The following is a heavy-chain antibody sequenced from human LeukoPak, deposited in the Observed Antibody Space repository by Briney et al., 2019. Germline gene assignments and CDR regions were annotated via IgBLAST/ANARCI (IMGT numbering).Heavy chain of an antibody. Sequence: SETLSLTCTVSGGSISSYYWSWIRQPPGKGLEWIGYIYYSGSTNYNPSLKSRVTISVDTSKNQFSLKLSSVTAADTAVYYCARRDYGGNSGRYYYYYMDVWGKGTTVTVSS. CDR2: IYYSGST. CDR1: GGSISSYY. V-gene: IGHV4-59*01. D-gene: IGHD4-23*01. CDR3: ARRDYGGNSGRYYYYYMDV. J-gene: IGHJ6*03.